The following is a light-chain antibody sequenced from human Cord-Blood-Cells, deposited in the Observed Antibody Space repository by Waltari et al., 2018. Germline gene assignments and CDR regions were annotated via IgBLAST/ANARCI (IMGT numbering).Light chain of an antibody. CDR1: SSDVGSYNL. V-gene: IGLV2-23*01. CDR2: GGS. Sequence: QSALTQPASVSGSPGQSITISCTGTSSDVGSYNLVSWYQQHQGKAPKLMIYGGSKRPAGVSNRFSGSKSGNTASLTISGLQAEDEADYYGCSYAGSSTVVFGGGTKLTVL. J-gene: IGLJ2*01. CDR3: CSYAGSSTVV.